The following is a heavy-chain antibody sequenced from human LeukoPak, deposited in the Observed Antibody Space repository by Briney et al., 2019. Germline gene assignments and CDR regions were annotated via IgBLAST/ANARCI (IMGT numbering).Heavy chain of an antibody. V-gene: IGHV3-48*01. CDR3: AKDWARYCSGGSCGSGFDP. J-gene: IGHJ5*02. D-gene: IGHD2-15*01. CDR1: GFTFSSYS. CDR2: ISSSSSTI. Sequence: PGGSLRLSCAASGFTFSSYSMNWVRQAPGKGLEWVSYISSSSSTIHYADSVKGRFTISRDNSKNTLYLQMNSLRAEDTAVYYCAKDWARYCSGGSCGSGFDPWGQGTLVTVSS.